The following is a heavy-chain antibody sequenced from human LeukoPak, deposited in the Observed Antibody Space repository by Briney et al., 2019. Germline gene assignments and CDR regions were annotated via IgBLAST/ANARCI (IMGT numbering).Heavy chain of an antibody. D-gene: IGHD6-13*01. J-gene: IGHJ6*03. CDR2: INHSGST. CDR3: ARESPYIAAAGTVYYYYMDV. CDR1: GGSFSGYY. Sequence: PSETLSLTCAVYGGSFSGYYWSWIRQPPGKGLEWIGEINHSGSTNYNPSLKSRVTISVDTSKNQFSLKLSSVTAADTAVYYCARESPYIAAAGTVYYYYMDVWGKGTTVTVSS. V-gene: IGHV4-34*01.